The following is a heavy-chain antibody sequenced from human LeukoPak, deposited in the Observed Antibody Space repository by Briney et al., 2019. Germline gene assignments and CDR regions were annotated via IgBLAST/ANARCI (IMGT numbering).Heavy chain of an antibody. J-gene: IGHJ4*02. D-gene: IGHD2-15*01. V-gene: IGHV3-30-3*01. CDR2: ISYDGSNK. Sequence: GGSLRLSCAAPGFTFSNYDMNWVRQAPGKGLEWVAVISYDGSNKYYADSVKGRFTISRDNSKNTLYLQMNSLRAEDTAVYYCASAEDIVVVVAADAPFDYWGQGTLVTVSS. CDR1: GFTFSNYD. CDR3: ASAEDIVVVVAADAPFDY.